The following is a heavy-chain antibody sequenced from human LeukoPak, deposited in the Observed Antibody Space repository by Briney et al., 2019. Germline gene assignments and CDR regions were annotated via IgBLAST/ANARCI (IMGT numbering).Heavy chain of an antibody. Sequence: GGSLRLFCAASGFTFSSYGMHWVRQAPGKGLEWVAFIRLDGSNKYYADSVKGRFTISRDNSKNTLYLQMNSLRGDDTAVYYCAKPHFDYWGQGTLVTVSS. CDR2: IRLDGSNK. V-gene: IGHV3-30*02. CDR3: AKPHFDY. J-gene: IGHJ4*02. CDR1: GFTFSSYG.